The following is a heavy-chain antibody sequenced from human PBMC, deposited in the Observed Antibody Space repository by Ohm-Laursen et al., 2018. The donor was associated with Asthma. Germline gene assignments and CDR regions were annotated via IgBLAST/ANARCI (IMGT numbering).Heavy chain of an antibody. CDR3: ARDAPKYCSSTSCSPFDP. CDR2: INAGNGNT. J-gene: IGHJ5*02. D-gene: IGHD2-2*01. V-gene: IGHV1/OR15-3*02. CDR1: GYTFTDYG. Sequence: SVKVSCKASGYTFTDYGISWVRQAPGQRLEWMGWINAGNGNTKYSQKFQGRVTITRDTSASTAYMELSSLRSEDTAVYYCARDAPKYCSSTSCSPFDPWGQGTLVTVSS.